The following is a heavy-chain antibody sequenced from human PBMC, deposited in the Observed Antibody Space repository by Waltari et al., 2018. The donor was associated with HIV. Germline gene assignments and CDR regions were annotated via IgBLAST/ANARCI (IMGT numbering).Heavy chain of an antibody. V-gene: IGHV1-46*01. CDR3: ARIPTNDGMDV. J-gene: IGHJ6*02. CDR1: GYTFTSYY. D-gene: IGHD1-1*01. CDR2: INPGGGST. Sequence: QVQLVQSGAEVKKPGASVKVSCKASGYTFTSYYMHWVRQAPGQGLEWMGIINPGGGSTSYAQKFQGRVTMTRDTSTSTVYMELSSLRSEDTAVYYCARIPTNDGMDVWGQGTTVTVSS.